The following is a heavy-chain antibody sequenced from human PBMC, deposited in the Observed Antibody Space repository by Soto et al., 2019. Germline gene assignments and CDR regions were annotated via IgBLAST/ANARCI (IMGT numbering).Heavy chain of an antibody. J-gene: IGHJ5*02. Sequence: QVQLVQSGAEVKKPGASVKVSCKASGYTFTSYAMHWMRQAPGQRLEWMGWINAGNGNTKYSQKFQGRVTITRDTSASTAYMELRSLRSEDTAVYYCARDKGYSSSWFGPNWFDPWGQGTLVTVSS. D-gene: IGHD6-13*01. CDR1: GYTFTSYA. V-gene: IGHV1-3*01. CDR3: ARDKGYSSSWFGPNWFDP. CDR2: INAGNGNT.